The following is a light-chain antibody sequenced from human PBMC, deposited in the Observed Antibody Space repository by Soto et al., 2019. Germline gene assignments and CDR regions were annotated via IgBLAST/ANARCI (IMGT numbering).Light chain of an antibody. J-gene: IGKJ1*01. Sequence: DIQRTPSPSTLSASVGDRVTLTCRASQSIRNWLAWYQQKPGKVPNLLIYDASSLASGVPSRFSGSGSGTEFTLTTSSLQPDDFASFYCQEYNSYPWTFAQGPKVNI. CDR2: DAS. CDR1: QSIRNW. V-gene: IGKV1-5*01. CDR3: QEYNSYPWT.